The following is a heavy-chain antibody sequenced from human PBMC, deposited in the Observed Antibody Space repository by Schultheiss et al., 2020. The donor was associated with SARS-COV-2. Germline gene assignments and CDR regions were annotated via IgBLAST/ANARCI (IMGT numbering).Heavy chain of an antibody. CDR2: ISGSGGST. CDR1: GFTFSSYG. V-gene: IGHV3-23*01. Sequence: GGSLRLSCAASGFTFSSYGMSWVRQAPGKGLEWVSAISGSGGSTYYADSVKGRFTISRDNSKNTLYLQMNSLRAEDTAVYYCAPRPSSSSSTTLDYWGQGTLVTVSS. CDR3: APRPSSSSSTTLDY. J-gene: IGHJ4*02. D-gene: IGHD6-6*01.